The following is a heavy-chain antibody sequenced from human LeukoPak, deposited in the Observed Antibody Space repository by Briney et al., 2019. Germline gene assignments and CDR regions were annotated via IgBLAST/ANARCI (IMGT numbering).Heavy chain of an antibody. CDR2: IYYSGST. CDR1: GGSISSYY. V-gene: IGHV4-59*01. J-gene: IGHJ4*02. Sequence: PSETLSLTCTVSGGSISSYYWSWIRQPPGKGLEWIGYIYYSGSTNYNPSLKRRVTISVDTSKNQFSLKLSSVTAADTAVYYCARGSGSSWTFDYWGQGTLVTVSS. CDR3: ARGSGSSWTFDY. D-gene: IGHD6-13*01.